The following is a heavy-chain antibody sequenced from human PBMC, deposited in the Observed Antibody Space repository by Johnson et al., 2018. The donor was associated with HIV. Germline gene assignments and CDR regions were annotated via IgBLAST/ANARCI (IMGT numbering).Heavy chain of an antibody. CDR2: MYSGGST. Sequence: VQLVESGGGLVQPGGSLRLSCVASGFTVSGNYMSWVRQAPGKGLEWVSVMYSGGSTYYADSVKGRFTISRDNSKNTLYLQMNSLKTEDTAVYYCTTPGYDTEDAFDIWGQGKMVTVSS. J-gene: IGHJ3*02. D-gene: IGHD3-9*01. V-gene: IGHV3-66*01. CDR1: GFTVSGNY. CDR3: TTPGYDTEDAFDI.